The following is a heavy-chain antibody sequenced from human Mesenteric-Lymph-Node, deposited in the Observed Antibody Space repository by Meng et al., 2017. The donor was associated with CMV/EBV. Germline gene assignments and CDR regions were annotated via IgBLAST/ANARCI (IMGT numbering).Heavy chain of an antibody. CDR3: ARGSSYDILTGYFDY. D-gene: IGHD3-9*01. Sequence: GQFVPWGAGLLKPSETLSVTCAVYGGSCSGYYWNWIRQSPEKGLEWIGEINHSGSTTYNPSFTSRIIISVDTSTNQISLNMSSVTAADTAVYYCARGSSYDILTGYFDYWGQGALVTVSS. CDR2: INHSGST. V-gene: IGHV4-34*01. CDR1: GGSCSGYY. J-gene: IGHJ4*02.